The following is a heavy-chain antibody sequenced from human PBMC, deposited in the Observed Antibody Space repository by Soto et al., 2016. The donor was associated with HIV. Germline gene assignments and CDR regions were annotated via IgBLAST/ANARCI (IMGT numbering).Heavy chain of an antibody. CDR1: GGTFSSHA. D-gene: IGHD3-16*01. CDR3: ARGRGGGAFDI. Sequence: QVQLAQSGAAVKKPGSSVKVCCKASGGTFSSHAISWVRQAPGQGLEWVGDIIPRFAATHYAQKFQGRITITADASNRAYMELSSLRADDTAVYYCARGRGGGAFDIWGQGTMVTVSS. J-gene: IGHJ3*02. CDR2: IIPRFAAT. V-gene: IGHV1-69*13.